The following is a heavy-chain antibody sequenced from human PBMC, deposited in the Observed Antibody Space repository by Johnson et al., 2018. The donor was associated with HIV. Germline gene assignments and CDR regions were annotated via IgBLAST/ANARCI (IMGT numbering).Heavy chain of an antibody. CDR3: SKEVI. V-gene: IGHV3-30*02. J-gene: IGHJ3*02. CDR1: GFTLNNYG. Sequence: VQLVESGGGVVQPGGSLRLSCAASGFTLNNYGMHWVRQAPGRGLEWVTSIPYDANNKYYADSVKGRFTISCDNSKNTLYLQLNSLRAGDTAVYFCSKEVIGGQGTMVTVSS. CDR2: IPYDANNK.